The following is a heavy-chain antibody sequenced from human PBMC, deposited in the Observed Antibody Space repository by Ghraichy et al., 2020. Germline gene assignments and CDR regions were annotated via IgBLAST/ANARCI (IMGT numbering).Heavy chain of an antibody. J-gene: IGHJ4*02. Sequence: CAASGFTFSSYWMSWVRQAPGKGLQWVANIKQDGSEKYYVDSVKGRFTISRDNAENSLYLQMNGLRAEDTAVYFCAVVVGAIHFGYWGQGTLVTVSS. D-gene: IGHD2-15*01. CDR1: GFTFSSYW. V-gene: IGHV3-7*01. CDR2: IKQDGSEK. CDR3: AVVVGAIHFGY.